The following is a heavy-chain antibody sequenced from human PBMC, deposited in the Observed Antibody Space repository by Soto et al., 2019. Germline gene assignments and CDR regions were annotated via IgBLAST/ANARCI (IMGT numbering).Heavy chain of an antibody. CDR2: IYHGGTT. Sequence: SETLSLTCPVSGYSISSGSYWAWIRQPPGKGPEWIASIYHGGTTFYNPSLKSRITISXXXSXXXXSLKLTXXTPADTAVYYCANATATGGGAFEIYGQGTRVT. D-gene: IGHD2-8*02. J-gene: IGHJ3*02. V-gene: IGHV4-38-2*01. CDR1: GYSISSGSY. CDR3: ANATATGGGAFEI.